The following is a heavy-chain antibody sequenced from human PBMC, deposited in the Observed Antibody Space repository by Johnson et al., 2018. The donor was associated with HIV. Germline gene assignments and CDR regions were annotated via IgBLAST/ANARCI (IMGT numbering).Heavy chain of an antibody. V-gene: IGHV3-66*03. CDR2: IYSGGST. CDR1: GCTVSSNY. Sequence: MQLVESGGGLIQPGGSLRLSCAASGCTVSSNYMSWVRQAQGKGLEWVSVIYSGGSTYYANSVKGRFPISSDNSKNTLYLQMVSLRAEDMGVYYCARLRSPDAFDIWGQGTMVTVSS. CDR3: ARLRSPDAFDI. D-gene: IGHD2-15*01. J-gene: IGHJ3*02.